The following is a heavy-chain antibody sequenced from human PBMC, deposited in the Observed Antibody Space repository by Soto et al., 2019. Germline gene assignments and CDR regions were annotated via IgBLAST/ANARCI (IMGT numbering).Heavy chain of an antibody. CDR2: IHSSGNT. CDR1: GGFVTSPTYY. D-gene: IGHD3-3*01. Sequence: QVGLTESGPGLVRPSETLSLNCSVSGGFVTSPTYYWTWVRQAPGSGLEWVAYIHSSGNTKYTPSLKSSVTISIDASKNPFYRKLMSVTSADTAVYYCARMRWSGGGDYWGQGTLVTVSS. J-gene: IGHJ4*02. CDR3: ARMRWSGGGDY. V-gene: IGHV4-61*01.